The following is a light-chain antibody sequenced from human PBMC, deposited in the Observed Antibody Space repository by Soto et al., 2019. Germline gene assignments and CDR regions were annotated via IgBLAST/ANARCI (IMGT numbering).Light chain of an antibody. CDR3: GTWDTGLVWV. Sequence: QSLLTHPPSVSAAPGQRVSSSCSGSSSSIGTHYVAWYQQVPGTPPKLLIYDNNKRPSGTPDRFSGSKSGTSATLGITGLQTGDEADYYCGTWDTGLVWVFGGGTKVTVL. CDR2: DNN. V-gene: IGLV1-51*01. CDR1: SSSIGTHY. J-gene: IGLJ3*02.